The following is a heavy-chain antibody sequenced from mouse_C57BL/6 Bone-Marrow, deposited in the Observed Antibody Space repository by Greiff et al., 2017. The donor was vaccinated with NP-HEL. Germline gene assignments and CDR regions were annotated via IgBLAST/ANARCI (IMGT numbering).Heavy chain of an antibody. CDR2: IYHRSGNT. Sequence: QVQLQQSGAELARPGASVKLSCKASGYTFTSYGISWVKQRTGQGLEWIGEIYHRSGNTYYNEKFKGKATLTADKSSSTAYMELRSLTSEDSAVYFCARTTVVAPVYFDYWGQGTTLTVSS. V-gene: IGHV1-81*01. CDR1: GYTFTSYG. J-gene: IGHJ2*01. CDR3: ARTTVVAPVYFDY. D-gene: IGHD1-1*01.